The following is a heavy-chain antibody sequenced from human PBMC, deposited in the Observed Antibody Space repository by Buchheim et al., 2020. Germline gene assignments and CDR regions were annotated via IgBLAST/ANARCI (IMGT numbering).Heavy chain of an antibody. J-gene: IGHJ6*02. CDR2: ILYDGSNR. Sequence: QVQLVESGGGVVQPGRSLRLSCAASGFTFSSYAMHWVRQAPGKGLEWVAIILYDGSNRYSADSVKGRFTISRDNSKNTLYLQMNSLRAEDTAIYYCAREGGNSYGMDVWGQGTT. D-gene: IGHD2-15*01. CDR1: GFTFSSYA. V-gene: IGHV3-30*03. CDR3: AREGGNSYGMDV.